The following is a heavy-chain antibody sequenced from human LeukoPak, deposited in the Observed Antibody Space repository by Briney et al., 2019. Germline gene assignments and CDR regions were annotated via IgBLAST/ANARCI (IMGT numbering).Heavy chain of an antibody. CDR1: GFTFSSYS. CDR3: AKGITMIVVVIAFDY. Sequence: GGSLRLSCAASGFTFSSYSMNWVRQAPGKGLEWVSSISSSSSYIYYADSVKGRFTISRDNAKNSLYLQMNSLRAEDTAVYYCAKGITMIVVVIAFDYWGQGTLVTVSS. J-gene: IGHJ4*02. D-gene: IGHD3-22*01. V-gene: IGHV3-21*01. CDR2: ISSSSSYI.